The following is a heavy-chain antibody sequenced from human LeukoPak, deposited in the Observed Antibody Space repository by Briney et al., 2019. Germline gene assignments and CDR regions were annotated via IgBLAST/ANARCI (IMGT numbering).Heavy chain of an antibody. J-gene: IGHJ3*02. CDR2: VDPEDGET. D-gene: IGHD3-16*01. V-gene: IGHV1-69-2*01. CDR3: ARQRGEGILNVIRTLKDLRSQGAFDI. Sequence: ASVKVSCKVSGYTFTDYYMHWVQQAPGKGLEWMGLVDPEDGETIYAEKFQGRVTITADTSTDTAYMELSSLRSEDTAVYYCARQRGEGILNVIRTLKDLRSQGAFDIWGQGTVVTVSS. CDR1: GYTFTDYY.